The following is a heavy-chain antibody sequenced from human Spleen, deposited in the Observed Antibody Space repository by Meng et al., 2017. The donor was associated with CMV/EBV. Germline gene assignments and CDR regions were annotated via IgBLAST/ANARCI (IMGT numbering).Heavy chain of an antibody. CDR3: AKDSVRGYYYYYGMDV. D-gene: IGHD3-10*01. CDR1: GYTLTSYD. J-gene: IGHJ6*02. Sequence: ASVKVSCKASGYTLTSYDINWVRQATGQGLEWMGWMNPNSGNTGYAQKFQGRATMTRNTSINTAYMELSSLTSEDTAVYYCAKDSVRGYYYYYGMDVWGQGTTVTVSS. V-gene: IGHV1-8*01. CDR2: MNPNSGNT.